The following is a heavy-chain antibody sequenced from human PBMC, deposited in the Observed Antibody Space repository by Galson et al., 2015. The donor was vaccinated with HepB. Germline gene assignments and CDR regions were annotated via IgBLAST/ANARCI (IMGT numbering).Heavy chain of an antibody. V-gene: IGHV4-30-2*01. CDR2: IYHSGST. CDR1: GGSISSGGYS. Sequence: TLSLTCAVSGGSISSGGYSWSWIRQPPGKGLEWIGYIYHSGSTYYNPSLKSRVTISVDRSKNQFSLKLSSVTAADTAVYYCAREVLRYSYYYMDVWGKGTTVTVSS. CDR3: AREVLRYSYYYMDV. D-gene: IGHD1-1*01. J-gene: IGHJ6*03.